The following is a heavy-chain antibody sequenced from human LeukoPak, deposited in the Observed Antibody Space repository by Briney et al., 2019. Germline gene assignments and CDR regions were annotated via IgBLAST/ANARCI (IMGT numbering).Heavy chain of an antibody. Sequence: GASVKVSCKASGYTFTSYGISWVRQAPGQGLEWMGWISAYNGNTNYAQKLQGRVTMTTDTSTSTAYMELRSLRSDDTAVYYCARDRPYYDILTGHNHFDYWGQGTLVTVSS. J-gene: IGHJ4*02. CDR3: ARDRPYYDILTGHNHFDY. CDR2: ISAYNGNT. D-gene: IGHD3-9*01. CDR1: GYTFTSYG. V-gene: IGHV1-18*01.